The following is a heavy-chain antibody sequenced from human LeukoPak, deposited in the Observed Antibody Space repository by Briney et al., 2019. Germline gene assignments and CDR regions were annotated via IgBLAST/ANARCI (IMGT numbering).Heavy chain of an antibody. CDR3: ARGGRYYYGSGSYSRTRLKFPFDP. J-gene: IGHJ5*02. D-gene: IGHD3-10*01. Sequence: SETLSLTCTVSGGSISSGDYYWSWIRQPPGKGLEWIGYIYYSGSTYYNPSLKSRVTISVDTSKNQFSLKLSSVTAADTAVYYCARGGRYYYGSGSYSRTRLKFPFDPWGQGTLVTVSS. CDR1: GGSISSGDYY. V-gene: IGHV4-30-4*08. CDR2: IYYSGST.